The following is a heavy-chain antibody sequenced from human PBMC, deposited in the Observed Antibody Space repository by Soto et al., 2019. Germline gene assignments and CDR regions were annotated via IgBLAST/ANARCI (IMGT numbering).Heavy chain of an antibody. CDR3: ARVRTVVTEWGAFDI. Sequence: SSTLSLTCTVSDGSIRSGGYSWSWISQHPGQGLEWIGYIYYSGSTYYNPSLKRRVTISVDTSKNQFSLKLRSVTAADTAEYYCARVRTVVTEWGAFDIWGQGTMVTVSS. V-gene: IGHV4-31*03. CDR2: IYYSGST. D-gene: IGHD2-15*01. J-gene: IGHJ3*02. CDR1: DGSIRSGGYS.